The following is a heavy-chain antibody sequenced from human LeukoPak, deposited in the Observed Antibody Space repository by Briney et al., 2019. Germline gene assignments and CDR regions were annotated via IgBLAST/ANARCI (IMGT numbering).Heavy chain of an antibody. CDR3: ARDGVVVPAAPSYYYYYMDV. CDR1: GYTFTGYY. V-gene: IGHV1-2*02. D-gene: IGHD2-2*01. Sequence: ASVKVSCKASGYTFTGYYMHWVRQAPGQGLEWMGWINPNSGGTNYAQKFQGRVTMTRDTSISTAYMELSRLRSDDTAVYYCARDGVVVPAAPSYYYYYMDVWGKGTTVTVSS. J-gene: IGHJ6*03. CDR2: INPNSGGT.